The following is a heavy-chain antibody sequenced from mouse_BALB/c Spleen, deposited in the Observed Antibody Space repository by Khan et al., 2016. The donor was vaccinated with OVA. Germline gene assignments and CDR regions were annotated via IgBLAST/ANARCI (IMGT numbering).Heavy chain of an antibody. CDR1: GYTFTNYV. CDR2: INPYNAGT. V-gene: IGHV1S136*01. CDR3: AREASCWDFSFPY. D-gene: IGHD4-1*01. Sequence: VQLKESGPELVEPGASVKMSCKASGYTFTNYVMHWVKQKPGQGLEWIAYINPYNAGTRYNEKFKGKATLTSDISSTTAYMELSSLTSEDSAVYYCAREASCWDFSFPYWGQGTQVTVSA. J-gene: IGHJ3*01.